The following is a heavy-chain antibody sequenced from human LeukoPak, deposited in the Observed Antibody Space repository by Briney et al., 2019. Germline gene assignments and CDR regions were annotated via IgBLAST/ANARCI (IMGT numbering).Heavy chain of an antibody. J-gene: IGHJ4*02. CDR2: ISSSSSTI. CDR1: GFTFSSYA. D-gene: IGHD6-6*01. Sequence: GGSLRLSCAASGFTFSSYAMSWVRQAPGKGLEWVSAISSSSSTIYYADSVKGRFTISRDNAKNSLYLQMNSLRDEDTAVYYCARDNIAARPFDYWGQGTLVTVSS. V-gene: IGHV3-48*02. CDR3: ARDNIAARPFDY.